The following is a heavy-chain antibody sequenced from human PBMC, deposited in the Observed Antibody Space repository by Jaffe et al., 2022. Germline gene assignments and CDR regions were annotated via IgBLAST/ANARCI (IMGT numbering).Heavy chain of an antibody. CDR2: IYYSGTT. J-gene: IGHJ5*02. D-gene: IGHD3-16*01. CDR3: ARLRPGRDFLYWFDP. Sequence: QLQLQESGPGLVKPSEPLSLTCTVSGGSISIGTYYWGWIRQPPGKGLEWIGNIYYSGTTHYSLSLKSRVTISVDTSKNQFSLKVNSVSAADTAVYHCARLRPGRDFLYWFDPWGQGTRVTVSS. CDR1: GGSISIGTYY. V-gene: IGHV4-39*01.